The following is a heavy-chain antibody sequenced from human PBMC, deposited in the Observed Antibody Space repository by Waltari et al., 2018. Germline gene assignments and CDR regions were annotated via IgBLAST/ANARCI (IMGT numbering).Heavy chain of an antibody. J-gene: IGHJ4*02. Sequence: EVRLVESGGGLVKPGESLRISCAASGLPFSTVWRTWVRQAPGKGLKWVGRIKSQTGGGTTDYAATVKGRFTILRDDSKNTLYLQMDSLKTEDTAVYYCVKMNQMGAFDYWGQGTLVTVSS. CDR2: IKSQTGGGTT. CDR1: GLPFSTVW. CDR3: VKMNQMGAFDY. D-gene: IGHD2-8*01. V-gene: IGHV3-15*01.